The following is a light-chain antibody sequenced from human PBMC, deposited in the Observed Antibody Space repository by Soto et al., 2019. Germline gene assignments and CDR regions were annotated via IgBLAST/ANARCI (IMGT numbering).Light chain of an antibody. J-gene: IGLJ2*01. V-gene: IGLV4-69*01. Sequence: QLVLTQSPSVSASLGASVKITCTLSSGHSSYAIAWHQQQPEKGPRYLMKLNSDGSHSKGDGIPDRFSGSSSGAERYLTISSFQSEDEADYYCQTWGTGIVVFGGGTQLTVL. CDR2: LNSDGSH. CDR1: SGHSSYA. CDR3: QTWGTGIVV.